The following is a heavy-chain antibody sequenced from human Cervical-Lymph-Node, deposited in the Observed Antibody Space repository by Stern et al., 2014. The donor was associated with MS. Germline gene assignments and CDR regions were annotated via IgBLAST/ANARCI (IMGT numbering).Heavy chain of an antibody. CDR2: ISYDGSSQ. CDR3: ARPAAARYFDY. D-gene: IGHD6-25*01. CDR1: GFTFGRHS. V-gene: IGHV3-30-3*01. Sequence: VQLVESGGGVVQPGRSLRLSCATSGFTFGRHSMHWVRQAPGKGLEWVAIISYDGSSQHDADSVKGRFTISRSNSNNTLYLQMNSLRVEDTAMYYCARPAAARYFDYWGQGSQVTVSS. J-gene: IGHJ4*02.